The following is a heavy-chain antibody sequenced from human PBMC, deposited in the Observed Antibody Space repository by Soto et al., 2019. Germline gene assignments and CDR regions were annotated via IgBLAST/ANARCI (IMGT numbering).Heavy chain of an antibody. D-gene: IGHD2-15*01. V-gene: IGHV1-3*01. Sequence: ASVKVSCKASGYTFTSYAMHWVRQAPGQRLEWMGWINAGNGNTKYSQKLQGRVTLTTDTSTSTAYMELRSLRSDDTAVYYCARVSSSIVVVPDYGMDVWGQGTTVTVSS. CDR2: INAGNGNT. CDR1: GYTFTSYA. CDR3: ARVSSSIVVVPDYGMDV. J-gene: IGHJ6*02.